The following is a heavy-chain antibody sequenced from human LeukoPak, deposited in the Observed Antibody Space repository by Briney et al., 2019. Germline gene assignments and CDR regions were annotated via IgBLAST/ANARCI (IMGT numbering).Heavy chain of an antibody. Sequence: SETLSLTCTVSGGSISGGSYYWNWIRQPPGKGLEWIGYIYHSGSTNYNPSLQSRVTISVDTSKNQFSLNLNSVTAADTAVYYCARGGAARLHFQNWGQGTLVTVSS. CDR3: ARGGAARLHFQN. CDR1: GGSISGGSYY. J-gene: IGHJ1*01. V-gene: IGHV4-61*01. D-gene: IGHD6-6*01. CDR2: IYHSGST.